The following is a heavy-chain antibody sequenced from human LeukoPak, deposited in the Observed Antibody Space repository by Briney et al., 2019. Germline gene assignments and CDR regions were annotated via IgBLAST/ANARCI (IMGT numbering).Heavy chain of an antibody. Sequence: SETLSLTCVVNGGSFSGYYWSWIRQPPGKGLEWIGEIDQSGTTNYNPSLKSRVAISIDTSKKQFSLTLTSVTAADTAVYYCARKEATYYMDVWGKGTTVTVSS. CDR1: GGSFSGYY. CDR3: ARKEATYYMDV. D-gene: IGHD5-12*01. V-gene: IGHV4-34*01. CDR2: IDQSGTT. J-gene: IGHJ6*03.